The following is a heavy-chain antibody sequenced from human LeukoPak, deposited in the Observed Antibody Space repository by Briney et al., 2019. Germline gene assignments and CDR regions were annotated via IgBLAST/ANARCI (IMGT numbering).Heavy chain of an antibody. D-gene: IGHD6-19*01. CDR3: ARAIAVAGPIDY. J-gene: IGHJ4*02. CDR1: GGSISSSSYY. Sequence: PSETQSLTCTVSGGSISSSSYYWGWIRQPPGKGLEWIGSIYYSGSTYYNPSLKSRVTISVDTSKNQFSLKLSSVTAADTAVYYCARAIAVAGPIDYWGQGTLVTVSS. CDR2: IYYSGST. V-gene: IGHV4-39*01.